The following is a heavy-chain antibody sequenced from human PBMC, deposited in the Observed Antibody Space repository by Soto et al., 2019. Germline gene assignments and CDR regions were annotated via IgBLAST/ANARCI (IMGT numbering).Heavy chain of an antibody. CDR1: GGSISSSYW. Sequence: SETLSLTCAVSGGSISSSYWWNWVRQTPRGGLEWIGKIYHGGTTNYNPSLKNRVTISVDKSKNQFSLKLTSVTAADTAVYYCVSSLNYDFWRDGGRHFYFDYWGRGSLVTVSS. D-gene: IGHD3-3*01. V-gene: IGHV4-4*02. CDR3: VSSLNYDFWRDGGRHFYFDY. CDR2: IYHGGTT. J-gene: IGHJ4*02.